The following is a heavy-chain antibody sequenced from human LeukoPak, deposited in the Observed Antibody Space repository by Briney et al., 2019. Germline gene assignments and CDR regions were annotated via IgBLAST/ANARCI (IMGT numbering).Heavy chain of an antibody. Sequence: SETLSLTCTVSGGSVNRGGYYWSWIRQYPGRGLEWIGYIYFSGSTFYNPSFESRVFISLDTSKNQFSLRLSSVTAADTAIYYCARQPPGSGYQYRYYFDYWGQGTPVTVSS. CDR3: ARQPPGSGYQYRYYFDY. CDR2: IYFSGST. CDR1: GGSVNRGGYY. D-gene: IGHD3-22*01. J-gene: IGHJ4*02. V-gene: IGHV4-31*03.